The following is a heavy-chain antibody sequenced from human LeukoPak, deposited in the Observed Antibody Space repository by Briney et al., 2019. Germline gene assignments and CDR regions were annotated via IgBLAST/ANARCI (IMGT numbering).Heavy chain of an antibody. J-gene: IGHJ4*02. CDR3: AKGSNLFDY. CDR1: GFTFSSYA. Sequence: PGGSLRLSCAASGFTFSSYAMSWVRQAPGKGLEWVSSISGGGGSTYYADSVKGRFTISRDNSKNTLYLQMNSRRAEDTAVYYCAKGSNLFDYWGQGTLVTVSS. V-gene: IGHV3-23*01. CDR2: ISGGGGST. D-gene: IGHD4-11*01.